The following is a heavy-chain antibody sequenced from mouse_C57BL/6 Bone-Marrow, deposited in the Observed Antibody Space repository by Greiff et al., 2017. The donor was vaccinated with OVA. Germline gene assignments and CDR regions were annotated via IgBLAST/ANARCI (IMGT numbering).Heavy chain of an antibody. CDR1: GFNIKDDY. CDR3: TLYYYGSTSMDY. Sequence: VQLQQSGAELVRPGASVKLSCTASGFNIKDDYMHWVKQRPEQGLEWIGWIDPENGDTEYASKFQGKATITADTSSNTAYLQLSSLTSEDTAVYYCTLYYYGSTSMDYWGQGTSVTVSS. D-gene: IGHD1-1*01. V-gene: IGHV14-4*01. CDR2: IDPENGDT. J-gene: IGHJ4*01.